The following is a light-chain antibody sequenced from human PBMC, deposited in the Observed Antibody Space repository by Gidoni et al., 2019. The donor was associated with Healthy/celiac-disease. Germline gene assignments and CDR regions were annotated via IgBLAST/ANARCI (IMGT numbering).Light chain of an antibody. J-gene: IGLJ2*01. Sequence: QSALTQPASVSGSPGPSITISCTGTSSDVGSYNLVSWYQQHPGKAPKLMISEVSKRPSGVSNRFSGSKSGNTASLTISGRQAEDEADYYCCSYAGSSTVVFGGGTKLTVL. CDR1: SSDVGSYNL. CDR2: EVS. V-gene: IGLV2-23*02. CDR3: CSYAGSSTVV.